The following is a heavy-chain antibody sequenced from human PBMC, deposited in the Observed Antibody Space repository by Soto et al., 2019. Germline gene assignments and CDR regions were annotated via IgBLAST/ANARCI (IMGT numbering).Heavy chain of an antibody. CDR1: GLTFSSQW. V-gene: IGHV3-7*01. J-gene: IGHJ4*02. CDR3: SPALNY. D-gene: IGHD2-2*01. Sequence: GGSLRLSCAASGLTFSSQWMDWVRQAPGKGLEWVANINQDGSEKHYVDSVKGRFTISRDNAKNSLYLQMNSLTAEDSALYYCSPALNYWGQGTLVTVSS. CDR2: INQDGSEK.